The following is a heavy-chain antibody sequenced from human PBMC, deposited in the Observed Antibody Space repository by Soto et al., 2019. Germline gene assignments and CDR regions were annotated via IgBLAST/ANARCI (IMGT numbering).Heavy chain of an antibody. V-gene: IGHV3-33*01. CDR1: GFMFSNHG. CDR2: IWSDGNNR. CDR3: VRVDNWNDEASDY. D-gene: IGHD1-1*01. J-gene: IGHJ4*02. Sequence: QVQLVESGGGVVQPGRSLRLSCAASGFMFSNHGMHWVRHAPGKGLEWVAVIWSDGNNRYYADSVKGRFTISRDNSKNTVYLQMNSLRAEDTAVYYCVRVDNWNDEASDYWGQGTLVTVSS.